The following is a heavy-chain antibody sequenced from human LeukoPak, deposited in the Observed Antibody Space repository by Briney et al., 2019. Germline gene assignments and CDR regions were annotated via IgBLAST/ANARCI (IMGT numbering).Heavy chain of an antibody. CDR2: IYYSGRT. V-gene: IGHV4-59*01. Sequence: SETLSLTCTVSGASISSYYWSWVRQPPGKGLEWLGYIYYSGRTNYNPSLKSRVTISVDTSKNQFSLKLSSATAADTAVYYCARGPLLRYFDWLSFTTTTNGYYYMDVWGKGTTVTVSS. D-gene: IGHD3-9*01. J-gene: IGHJ6*03. CDR1: GASISSYY. CDR3: ARGPLLRYFDWLSFTTTTNGYYYMDV.